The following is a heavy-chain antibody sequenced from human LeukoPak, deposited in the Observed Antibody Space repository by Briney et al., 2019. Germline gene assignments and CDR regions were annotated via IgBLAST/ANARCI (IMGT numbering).Heavy chain of an antibody. D-gene: IGHD2-2*01. Sequence: GASVTVSFKASGYTFTGYYMHWVRQAPGQGLEWMGWINPNSGGTNYAQKFQGRVTMTRDTSISTAYMELSRLRSDDTAVYYCAREGQDVVVPAARNFDYWGQGTLVTVSS. CDR2: INPNSGGT. V-gene: IGHV1-2*02. CDR3: AREGQDVVVPAARNFDY. CDR1: GYTFTGYY. J-gene: IGHJ4*02.